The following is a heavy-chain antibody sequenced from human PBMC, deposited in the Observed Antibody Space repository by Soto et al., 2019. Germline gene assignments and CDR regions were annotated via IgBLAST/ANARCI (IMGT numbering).Heavy chain of an antibody. D-gene: IGHD3-3*01. CDR3: ARYTIFGVVGDAFDI. V-gene: IGHV4-59*01. J-gene: IGHJ3*02. Sequence: TSETLSLTCTVSGGSISSYYWSWIRQPPGKGLEWIGYIYYSGSTNYNPSLKSRVTISVDTSKNQFSLKLSSVTAADTAVYYCARYTIFGVVGDAFDIWGQGTMVTVSS. CDR2: IYYSGST. CDR1: GGSISSYY.